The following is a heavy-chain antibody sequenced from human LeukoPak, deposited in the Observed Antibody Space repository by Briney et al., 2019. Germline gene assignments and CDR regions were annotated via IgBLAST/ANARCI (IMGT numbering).Heavy chain of an antibody. CDR2: IYSGGST. CDR1: GFTVSSNY. CDR3: ARTMDILTGYYKGLDAFDI. J-gene: IGHJ3*02. V-gene: IGHV3-53*01. D-gene: IGHD3-9*01. Sequence: SGGSLRLSCAASGFTVSSNYMSWVRQAPGKGLEWVSVIYSGGSTYYVDSVKGRFTISRDNSKNTLYLQMNSLRAEDTAVYYCARTMDILTGYYKGLDAFDIWGQGTMVTVSS.